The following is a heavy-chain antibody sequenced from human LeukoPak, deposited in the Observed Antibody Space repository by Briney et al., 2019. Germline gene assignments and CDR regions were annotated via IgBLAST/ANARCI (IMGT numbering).Heavy chain of an antibody. Sequence: SETLSLTCAFSGGSVSSYYWSWIRQPAGKGLEWIGRIYTSGSTNYNPSLKSRVTMSVDTSKNQFSLRLSSVTAADTAVYYCARDRYYYDTSGPPLDIWGQGTMVTVSS. V-gene: IGHV4-4*07. D-gene: IGHD3-22*01. CDR1: GGSVSSYY. CDR2: IYTSGST. CDR3: ARDRYYYDTSGPPLDI. J-gene: IGHJ3*02.